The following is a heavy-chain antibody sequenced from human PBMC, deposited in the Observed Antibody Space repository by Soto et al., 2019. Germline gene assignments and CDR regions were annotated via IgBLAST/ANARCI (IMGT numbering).Heavy chain of an antibody. V-gene: IGHV1-18*01. CDR1: GYTFASYG. CDR2: ISAYNGNT. CDR3: ARSERHAEYFQH. D-gene: IGHD1-1*01. Sequence: ASVKVSCKASGYTFASYGSSWVRQAPGQGLEWMGWISAYNGNTNYAQKLQGRVTMTTDTSTSTAYMELRSLRSDDTAVYYCARSERHAEYFQHWGQGTLVTVSS. J-gene: IGHJ1*01.